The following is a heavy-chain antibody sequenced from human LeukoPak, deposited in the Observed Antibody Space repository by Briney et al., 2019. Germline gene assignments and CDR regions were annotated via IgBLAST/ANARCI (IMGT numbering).Heavy chain of an antibody. Sequence: SETLSLTCTVSGGSISSSSYYWGWIRQPPGKGLEWIGSIYYSGSTYYNPSLKSRVTISVDTSKNQFSLKLSSVTAADTAVYYCXXPVVXRYFDRYYFDYWGQGTLVTVSS. CDR3: XXPVVXRYFDRYYFDY. J-gene: IGHJ4*02. D-gene: IGHD3-9*01. V-gene: IGHV4-39*01. CDR2: IYYSGST. CDR1: GGSISSSSYY.